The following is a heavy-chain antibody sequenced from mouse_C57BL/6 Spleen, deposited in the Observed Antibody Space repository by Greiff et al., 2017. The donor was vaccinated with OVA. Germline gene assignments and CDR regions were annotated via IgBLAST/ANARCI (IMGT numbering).Heavy chain of an antibody. Sequence: EVQLVESGEGLVKPGGSLKLSCAASGFTFSSYAMSWVRQTPEKRLEWVAYISSGGDYIYYADTVKGRFTISRDNARNTLYLQMRSLKSEDTAMYYCTRGDDYDVGYFDVWGTGTTVTVSS. J-gene: IGHJ1*03. V-gene: IGHV5-9-1*02. D-gene: IGHD2-4*01. CDR3: TRGDDYDVGYFDV. CDR2: ISSGGDYI. CDR1: GFTFSSYA.